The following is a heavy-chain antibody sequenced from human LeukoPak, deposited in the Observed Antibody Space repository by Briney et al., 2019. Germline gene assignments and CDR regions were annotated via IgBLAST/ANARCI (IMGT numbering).Heavy chain of an antibody. CDR2: ISWNSGSI. CDR1: GFTSDDYA. D-gene: IGHD3-22*01. V-gene: IGHV3-9*02. J-gene: IGHJ4*02. CDR3: AKVRDRDYDSSGYFDY. Sequence: GRSLRLSCAASGFTSDDYAMHWVRQAPGKGLEWVSGISWNSGSIGYADSVKGRFTISRDNAKNSLYLQMNSLRAEDTALYYCAKVRDRDYDSSGYFDYWGQGTLVTVSS.